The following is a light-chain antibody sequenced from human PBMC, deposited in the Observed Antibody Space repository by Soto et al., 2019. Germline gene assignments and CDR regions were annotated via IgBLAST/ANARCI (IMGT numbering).Light chain of an antibody. J-gene: IGKJ1*01. Sequence: EIVLTQSPATLSLSPGERATLSCRASQSVSSYLAWYQQKPGQPPRLLIYDASNRATGIPARFSGSGSGTDFTLTISSLEPEDCAVYYCQQRSNWPPWTFGQGTKVEIK. CDR3: QQRSNWPPWT. V-gene: IGKV3-11*01. CDR2: DAS. CDR1: QSVSSY.